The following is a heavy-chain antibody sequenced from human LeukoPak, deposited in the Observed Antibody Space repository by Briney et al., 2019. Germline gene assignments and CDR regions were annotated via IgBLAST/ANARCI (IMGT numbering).Heavy chain of an antibody. J-gene: IGHJ3*02. CDR3: ARSWNYGRAVEAFDI. D-gene: IGHD1-7*01. V-gene: IGHV4-38-2*01. CDR1: GYSISSGYY. Sequence: PSETLSLTCSVSGYSISSGYYWGWIRQPPGKGLEWIGSVYHSGSTYSNPTLKSRVTISVDTSKNQFSLNLNSVTAADTAVYYCARSWNYGRAVEAFDIWGQGTMVTVSS. CDR2: VYHSGST.